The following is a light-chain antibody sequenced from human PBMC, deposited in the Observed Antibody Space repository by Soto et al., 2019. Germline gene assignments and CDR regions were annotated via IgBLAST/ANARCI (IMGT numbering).Light chain of an antibody. CDR3: QQFHGSPRT. Sequence: EIVLTQSPGTLSLSPGERATLSCRASQSISSTYLAWYQQKPGQAPRLLIYGASSRATGIPDRFSASGSGTDFTLTISRLEAEDFAVYYCQQFHGSPRTFGQGTKVDI. CDR2: GAS. CDR1: QSISSTY. V-gene: IGKV3-20*01. J-gene: IGKJ1*01.